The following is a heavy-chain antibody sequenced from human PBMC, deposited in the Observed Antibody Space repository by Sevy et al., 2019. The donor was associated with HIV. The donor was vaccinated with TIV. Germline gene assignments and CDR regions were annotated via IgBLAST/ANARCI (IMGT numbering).Heavy chain of an antibody. CDR3: AKGQGYDYIWGNERSEYYFDY. D-gene: IGHD3-16*01. J-gene: IGHJ4*02. CDR1: RFTFSTYD. CDR2: ISHDGSYQ. V-gene: IGHV3-30*18. Sequence: GGSLRLSCAASRFTFSTYDIHWVRQAPGKGLEWVAVISHDGSYQYYPDSVKGRFTISRDDSKNKAYLQMNSRRADDSGVYYCAKGQGYDYIWGNERSEYYFDYWGQGTLVTVSS.